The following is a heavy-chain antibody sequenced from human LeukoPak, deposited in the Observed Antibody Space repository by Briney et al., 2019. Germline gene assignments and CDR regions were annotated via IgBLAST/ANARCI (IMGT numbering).Heavy chain of an antibody. CDR1: GYTFTGYY. D-gene: IGHD6-19*01. J-gene: IGHJ6*03. CDR2: INPNSGGT. CDR3: ARDSMLARSGWVTYYYYYMDV. Sequence: ASVKVSCKASGYTFTGYYMHWVRQAPGQGLEWMGWINPNSGGTNYAQKLQGRVTMTTDTSTSTAYMELRSLRSDDTAVYYCARDSMLARSGWVTYYYYYMDVWGKGTTVTVSS. V-gene: IGHV1-2*02.